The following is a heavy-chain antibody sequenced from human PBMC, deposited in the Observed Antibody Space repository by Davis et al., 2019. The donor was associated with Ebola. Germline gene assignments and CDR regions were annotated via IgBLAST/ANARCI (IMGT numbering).Heavy chain of an antibody. D-gene: IGHD4-23*01. V-gene: IGHV4-59*08. Sequence: PSETLSLTCTVSGGSISSYYWSWIRQPPGKGLEWIGYIYYSGSTNYNPSLKSRVTISVDTSKNQFSLKLSSVTAADTAVYYCARLRDGGIRRGIDYWGQGTLVTVSS. CDR2: IYYSGST. J-gene: IGHJ4*02. CDR3: ARLRDGGIRRGIDY. CDR1: GGSISSYY.